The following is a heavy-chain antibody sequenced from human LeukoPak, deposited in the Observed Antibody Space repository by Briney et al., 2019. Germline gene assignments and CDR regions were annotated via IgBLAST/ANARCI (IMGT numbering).Heavy chain of an antibody. CDR3: AREGDYGDYSDFDY. Sequence: GGSLRLSCAASGFTFSDYYMSWIRQAPGKGLEWVSYISSSGSTIYYADSVKGRFTISRDNAKNSLYLQMNSLRAKDTAVYYCAREGDYGDYSDFDYWGQGTLVTVSS. CDR1: GFTFSDYY. J-gene: IGHJ4*02. V-gene: IGHV3-11*01. D-gene: IGHD4-17*01. CDR2: ISSSGSTI.